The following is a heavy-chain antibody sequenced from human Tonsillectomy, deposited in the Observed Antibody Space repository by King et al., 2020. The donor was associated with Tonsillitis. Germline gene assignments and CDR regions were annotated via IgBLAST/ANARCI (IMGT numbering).Heavy chain of an antibody. CDR2: IYTSGNT. D-gene: IGHD3-16*01. Sequence: VQLQESGPGLVKPSQTLSLTCTVSGGSISSGSWYWSWVRQPAGKGLEWIGRIYTSGNTNYNPSLKNRVTISIEPSKNQFSLKLSSVTAADTAVYYCAREIWGLDYWGQGALVTVSS. CDR3: AREIWGLDY. V-gene: IGHV4-61*02. J-gene: IGHJ4*02. CDR1: GGSISSGSWY.